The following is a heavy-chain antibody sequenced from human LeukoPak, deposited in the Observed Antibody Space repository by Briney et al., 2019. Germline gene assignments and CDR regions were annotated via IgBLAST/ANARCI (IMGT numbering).Heavy chain of an antibody. CDR1: GFSFNSDW. J-gene: IGHJ4*02. CDR2: IKHDESEK. CDR3: TRRLDD. D-gene: IGHD3-16*01. V-gene: IGHV3-7*01. Sequence: GGSLRLSCAASGFSFNSDWMDWVRQAPGKGLEWVANIKHDESEKNYLDSVKGRFTISRDSAQNSLYLQMNGLRVEDTAVYYCTRRLDDWGQGTLVTVSS.